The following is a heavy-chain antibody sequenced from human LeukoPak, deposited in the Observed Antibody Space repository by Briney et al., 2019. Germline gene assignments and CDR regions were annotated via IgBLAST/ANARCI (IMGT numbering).Heavy chain of an antibody. CDR1: GFSVSTSY. CDR3: ARAAYDSGGCTANHDF. D-gene: IGHD3-22*01. J-gene: IGHJ4*02. CDR2: LYDSGDT. V-gene: IGHV3-53*01. Sequence: GESLRLSCAASGFSVSTSYMSWVRRAPGKGLEYVSVLYDSGDTYYAESVKGRFTISRDNSKNTVYLQMNSLRVEDTAVYYCARAAYDSGGCTANHDFWGQGTLVTVSS.